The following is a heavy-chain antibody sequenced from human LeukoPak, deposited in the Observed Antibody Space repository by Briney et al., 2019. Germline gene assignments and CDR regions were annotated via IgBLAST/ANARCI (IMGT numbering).Heavy chain of an antibody. CDR2: IYYSGST. CDR3: AGTGTTGTSPLDY. J-gene: IGHJ4*02. CDR1: GGSISNYY. V-gene: IGHV4-59*08. Sequence: SETLSLTCTVSGGSISNYYWSWIRQPPGKGLEWIGYIYYSGSTNYNPSLKSRVTISVDTSKNQFSLKLSSVTAADTAVYYCAGTGTTGTSPLDYWGQGTLVTVSS. D-gene: IGHD1-1*01.